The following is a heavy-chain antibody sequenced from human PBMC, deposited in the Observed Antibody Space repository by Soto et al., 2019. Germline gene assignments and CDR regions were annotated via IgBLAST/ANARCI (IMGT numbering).Heavy chain of an antibody. CDR3: SHGYGQYFNS. CDR1: GVTLTNVW. CDR2: IRSKSAGGTT. J-gene: IGHJ4*02. Sequence: VQLAESGGGLVKPGESLRLSCAVSGVTLTNVWMNWVRQAPGKGLEWVGRIRSKSAGGTTDYAAPVKGRFAISRDDSKNTLYLQMSILESDDTAVYYCSHGYGQYFNSWGQGTLVTVSS. V-gene: IGHV3-15*07. D-gene: IGHD5-18*01.